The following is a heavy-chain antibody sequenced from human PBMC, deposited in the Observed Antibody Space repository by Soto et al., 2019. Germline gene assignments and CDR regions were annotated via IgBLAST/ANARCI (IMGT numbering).Heavy chain of an antibody. V-gene: IGHV3-72*01. J-gene: IGHJ4*02. CDR2: TRGKANSYTT. Sequence: GGSLRLSCVASGFTFSDHNIDWVRQAPGKGLEWVGRTRGKANSYTTDYAASVKGRFTISRDDSKNSAFLQMNSLKTEDTALYYCTRRAPSRAFDFWGQGTPVTVSS. CDR1: GFTFSDHN. CDR3: TRRAPSRAFDF.